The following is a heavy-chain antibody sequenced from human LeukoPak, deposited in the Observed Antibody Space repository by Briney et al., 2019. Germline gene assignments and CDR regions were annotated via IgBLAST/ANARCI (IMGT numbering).Heavy chain of an antibody. D-gene: IGHD2-21*02. CDR1: VGTFINYA. V-gene: IGHV1-69*06. J-gene: IGHJ5*02. Sequence: ASVTVSFMSSVGTFINYAISWVRQAPGQGLAWMGRIIPIFGTANYAQKFQGRVTITADKSTSTAYMELSSLRSEDTAVYYCARESARVVVTATFRWFDPWGQGTLVTVSS. CDR3: ARESARVVVTATFRWFDP. CDR2: IIPIFGTA.